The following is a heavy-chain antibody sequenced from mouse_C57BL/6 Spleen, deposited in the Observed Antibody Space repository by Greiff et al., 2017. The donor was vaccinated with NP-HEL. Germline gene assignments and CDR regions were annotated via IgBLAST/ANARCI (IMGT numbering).Heavy chain of an antibody. Sequence: EVMLVESGGDLVKPGGSLKLSCAASGFTFSSYGMSWVRQTPDKRLEWVATISSGGSYTYYPDSVKGRFTISRDNAKNTLYLQMSSLKSEDTAMYYCARQRQFGDWGQGTTLTVSS. J-gene: IGHJ2*01. CDR1: GFTFSSYG. CDR3: ARQRQFGD. D-gene: IGHD3-2*01. V-gene: IGHV5-6*01. CDR2: ISSGGSYT.